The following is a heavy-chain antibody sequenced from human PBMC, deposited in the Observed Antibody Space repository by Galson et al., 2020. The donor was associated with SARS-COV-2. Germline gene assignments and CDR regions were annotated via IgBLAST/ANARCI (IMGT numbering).Heavy chain of an antibody. CDR2: MNHNSGNT. Sequence: ASVTVSCKASGYTFTSYDINWVRQATGQGLEWMGWMNHNSGNTGYAQKFQGRVTMTRNTSISTAYMELSSLRSEDTAVYYCAREGYCSGGSCSNWFDPWGQGTLVTVSS. CDR3: AREGYCSGGSCSNWFDP. D-gene: IGHD2-15*01. V-gene: IGHV1-8*01. CDR1: GYTFTSYD. J-gene: IGHJ5*02.